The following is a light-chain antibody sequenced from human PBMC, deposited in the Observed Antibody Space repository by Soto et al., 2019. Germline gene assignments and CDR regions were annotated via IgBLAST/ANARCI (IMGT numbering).Light chain of an antibody. Sequence: QSVLTQPPSVSGAPGQRVTISCTGSSSNIGAGYDVHWYQQLPGTAPKLLIYGNSNRPSGVPDRFSGSKSGTSASLAITGLQAEDVADYYCQSYDSSLSGHVVFGGGTQLTVL. J-gene: IGLJ2*01. V-gene: IGLV1-40*01. CDR2: GNS. CDR1: SSNIGAGYD. CDR3: QSYDSSLSGHVV.